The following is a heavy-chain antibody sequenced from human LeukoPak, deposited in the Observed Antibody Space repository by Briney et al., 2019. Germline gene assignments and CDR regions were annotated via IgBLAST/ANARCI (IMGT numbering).Heavy chain of an antibody. J-gene: IGHJ4*02. D-gene: IGHD3-10*01. CDR3: AKDFRVY. Sequence: GGTLRLSCVASGFTFSTYGMSWVRQAPGKGLEWVSAISGGGGSTYYADSVKGRFTISRDNSKNMLYLQMNSLRAEDTALYYCAKDFRVYWGQGTLVTVSS. V-gene: IGHV3-23*01. CDR1: GFTFSTYG. CDR2: ISGGGGST.